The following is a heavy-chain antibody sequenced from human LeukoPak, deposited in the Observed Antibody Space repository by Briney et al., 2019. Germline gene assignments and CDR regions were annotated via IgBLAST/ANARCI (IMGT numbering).Heavy chain of an antibody. D-gene: IGHD1-26*01. CDR3: ATDAVGATPFDY. J-gene: IGHJ4*02. CDR1: GYTLTELS. CDR2: FDPEDGET. Sequence: ASVKVSCKVSGYTLTELSMHWVRQAPGKGLEWMGGFDPEDGETIYAQKFQSRVTMTEYTPTDTAYMELSSLSSEDTAVYYCATDAVGATPFDYWGQGTLVTVSS. V-gene: IGHV1-24*01.